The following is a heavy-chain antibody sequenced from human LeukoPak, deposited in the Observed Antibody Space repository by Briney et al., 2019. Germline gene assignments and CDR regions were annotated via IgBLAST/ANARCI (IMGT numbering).Heavy chain of an antibody. Sequence: GGSLRLSCAASEFTVSSNYLTWVRQAPGRGLQWVSLIYGGGTTYHADSLKGRFTISRDNSKNTLYLQVNSLRAEDTAVYYCAKGGKWDVTPFDYWGQGTLVTVSS. J-gene: IGHJ4*02. V-gene: IGHV3-53*01. CDR3: AKGGKWDVTPFDY. CDR1: EFTVSSNY. CDR2: IYGGGTT. D-gene: IGHD1-26*01.